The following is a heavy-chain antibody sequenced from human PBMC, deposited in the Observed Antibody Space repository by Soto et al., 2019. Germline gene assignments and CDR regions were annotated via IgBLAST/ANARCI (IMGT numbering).Heavy chain of an antibody. J-gene: IGHJ4*02. CDR3: ATESGSTYGYFDH. Sequence: SETLSLTCTVSGGSVTSDEDYWTWIRQSPGKGLERIGYISNSGSTGYNPSLKTRLSMSVDRSKNQFTLRLTSVTAADTAVYFCATESGSTYGYFDHWGQGTQVTVPQ. D-gene: IGHD5-18*01. CDR1: GGSVTSDEDY. CDR2: ISNSGST. V-gene: IGHV4-30-4*01.